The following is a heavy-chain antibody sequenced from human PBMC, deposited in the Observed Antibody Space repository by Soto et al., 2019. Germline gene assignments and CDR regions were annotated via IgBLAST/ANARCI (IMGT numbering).Heavy chain of an antibody. CDR3: ARLFNGNYYIDY. CDR1: GASIAGSHY. J-gene: IGHJ4*01. D-gene: IGHD1-26*01. Sequence: SETLSLTCSVSGASIAGSHYWGWIRQSPGKGLEWIGSVFHSGSTKYNASLKSRVSISVDTSNDQFSLRLSSVTVADTAIYYCARLFNGNYYIDYWGHGTQVTVSS. V-gene: IGHV4-39*01. CDR2: VFHSGST.